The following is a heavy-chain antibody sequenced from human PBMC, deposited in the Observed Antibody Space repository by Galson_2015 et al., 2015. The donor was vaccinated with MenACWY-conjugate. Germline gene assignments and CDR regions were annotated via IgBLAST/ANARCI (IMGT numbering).Heavy chain of an antibody. Sequence: LSLTCTVSGGSISTSSYYWGWIRQPPGKGLEWIGTIYYTGSTYYNPSLKSRVTISLDTSKNQFSLKLTSVTAADTALYYCARVLYYTRRNCGGDCYPLQGDAFDIWGQGTLVTVSS. J-gene: IGHJ3*02. CDR1: GGSISTSSYY. D-gene: IGHD2-21*02. CDR2: IYYTGST. V-gene: IGHV4-39*07. CDR3: ARVLYYTRRNCGGDCYPLQGDAFDI.